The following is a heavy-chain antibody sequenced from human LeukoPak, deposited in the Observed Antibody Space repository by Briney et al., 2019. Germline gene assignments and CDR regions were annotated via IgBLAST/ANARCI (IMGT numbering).Heavy chain of an antibody. CDR1: GYTFTGYY. V-gene: IGHV1-69*13. Sequence: GASVKVSCKASGYTFTGYYMHWVRQAPGQGLEWMGGIIPIFGTANYAQKFQGRVTITADESTSTAYMELSSLRSEDTAVYYCARWGGYCSSTSCNWFDPWGQGTLVTVSS. CDR2: IIPIFGTA. D-gene: IGHD2-2*01. CDR3: ARWGGYCSSTSCNWFDP. J-gene: IGHJ5*02.